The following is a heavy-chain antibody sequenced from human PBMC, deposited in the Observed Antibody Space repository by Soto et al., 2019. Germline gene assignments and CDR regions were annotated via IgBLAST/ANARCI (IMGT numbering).Heavy chain of an antibody. CDR2: IYWDDEK. D-gene: IGHD3-10*01. CDR3: AHRTIYGSERKDAFDI. CDR1: GFSLIASGVG. J-gene: IGHJ3*02. V-gene: IGHV2-5*02. Sequence: QITLKESGPTLVKPTQTLTLTCTFSGFSLIASGVGVGWIRQPPGKALEWLALIYWDDEKHYNASLKSRLTITKETTKNLVVLTMTNMDPVDTATYYSAHRTIYGSERKDAFDIWGQGTMVTVSS.